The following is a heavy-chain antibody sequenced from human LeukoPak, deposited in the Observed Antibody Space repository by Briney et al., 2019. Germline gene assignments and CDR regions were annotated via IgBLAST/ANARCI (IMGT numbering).Heavy chain of an antibody. Sequence: SETLSLTCAVYGGSFSGYYWSWIRQPPGKGLEWIGTIYYSGNTYYNPSLKSRVTISLDTSKSQFSLKVRYVTAADTAVYYCARGLNDSWTGENYWGQGTLVTVSS. J-gene: IGHJ4*02. CDR1: GGSFSGYY. D-gene: IGHD3-3*01. V-gene: IGHV4-34*01. CDR3: ARGLNDSWTGENY. CDR2: IYYSGNT.